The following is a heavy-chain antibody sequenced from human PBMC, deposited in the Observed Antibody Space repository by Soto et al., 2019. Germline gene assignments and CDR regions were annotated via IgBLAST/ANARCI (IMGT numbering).Heavy chain of an antibody. D-gene: IGHD3-10*02. Sequence: QLQESGPGLVKPSETLSLTCTVSGGSIISSNFYWGWIRQPPGKGLDWIGSVEYGGSTYDNPSLKSRVTLAADPSKNQFSLKLTSVTAADTAIYYCARHVRGAVTMNWFDPWGHGTLVTVSS. CDR2: VEYGGST. CDR3: ARHVRGAVTMNWFDP. CDR1: GGSIISSNFY. V-gene: IGHV4-39*01. J-gene: IGHJ5*02.